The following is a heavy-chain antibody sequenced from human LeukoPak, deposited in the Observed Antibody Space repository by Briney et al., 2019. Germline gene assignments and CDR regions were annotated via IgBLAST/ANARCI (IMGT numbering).Heavy chain of an antibody. J-gene: IGHJ6*02. CDR1: GFTFSDYY. V-gene: IGHV3-11*04. CDR3: ARDLLTGYYYYYGMDV. Sequence: PGGSLRLSCAASGFTFSDYYMSWIRQAPGKGLEWVSYISSSGSTIYYADSVKGRFTISRDNAKNSLYLQMNSLRAEDTAVYYCARDLLTGYYYYYGMDVWGQGTTVTVSS. CDR2: ISSSGSTI. D-gene: IGHD3-9*01.